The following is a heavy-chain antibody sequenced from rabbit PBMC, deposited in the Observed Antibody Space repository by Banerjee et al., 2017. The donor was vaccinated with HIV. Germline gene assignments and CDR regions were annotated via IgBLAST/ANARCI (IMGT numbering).Heavy chain of an antibody. Sequence: QEQLEESGGDLVKPEGSLTLTCTASGFSFSNKYVMCWVRQAPGKGLEWIACINTSSGNTVYATWAKGRFTISRTSSTTVALQMTSLTAADTATYFCAKWGSGWEFGLWGPGTLVTVS. CDR2: INTSSGNT. CDR3: AKWGSGWEFGL. CDR1: GFSFSNKYV. D-gene: IGHD4-1*01. V-gene: IGHV1S45*01. J-gene: IGHJ4*01.